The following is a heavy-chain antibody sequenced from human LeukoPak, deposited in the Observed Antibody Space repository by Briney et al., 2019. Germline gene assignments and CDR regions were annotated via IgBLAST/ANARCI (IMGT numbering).Heavy chain of an antibody. CDR1: GGSISSYY. CDR3: ARRTGYYDGFDY. J-gene: IGHJ4*02. V-gene: IGHV4-59*01. D-gene: IGHD3/OR15-3a*01. CDR2: IYYSGST. Sequence: PSETLSLTCTVSGGSISSYYWSWLRQAPGKGLEWIGYIYYSGSTNYNPSLKSRVTISVDTSKNQFSLKVSSVTAADTAVYYCARRTGYYDGFDYWGQGTLVTVSS.